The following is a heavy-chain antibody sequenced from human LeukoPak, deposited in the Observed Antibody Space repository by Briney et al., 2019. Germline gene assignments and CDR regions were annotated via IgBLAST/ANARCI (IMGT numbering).Heavy chain of an antibody. CDR2: ISLTGQT. CDR3: SRESGAFCPFGY. Sequence: NPSETLSLTCGVSGGSISSTNWRSWVRQPPGQGLEWIGEISLTGQTNYNPSLNGRVTMSLDESRNQLSLKLTSVTAADTAIYYCSRESGAFCPFGYWGQGTLVIVPP. D-gene: IGHD1-26*01. J-gene: IGHJ4*02. CDR1: GGSISSTNW. V-gene: IGHV4-4*02.